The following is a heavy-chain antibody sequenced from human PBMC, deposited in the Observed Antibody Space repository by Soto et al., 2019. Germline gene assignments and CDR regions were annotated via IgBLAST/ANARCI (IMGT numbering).Heavy chain of an antibody. J-gene: IGHJ4*02. Sequence: EVQLVESGGRLVQPGGSLRLSCVASGFTFSSYIMNWVRQAPGKGLEWVSYISISSTTKYYADSVKGRFTVSRDNAKNSLYLQMDSLRDEDTAVYYCARVNGNGWSDWGQGTLVTVSS. CDR2: ISISSTTK. CDR3: ARVNGNGWSD. D-gene: IGHD6-19*01. V-gene: IGHV3-48*02. CDR1: GFTFSSYI.